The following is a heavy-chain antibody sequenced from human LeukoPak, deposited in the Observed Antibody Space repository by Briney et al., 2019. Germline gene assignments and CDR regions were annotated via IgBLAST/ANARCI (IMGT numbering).Heavy chain of an antibody. Sequence: ASVKVSCKASGDTFTSYGISWVRQAPGQGLEWMGWISAYNGNTNYAQKLQGRVTMTTDTATSTAYMELSSLRSEDTAVYYCARSIAAAGTVGYWGQGTLVTVSS. CDR1: GDTFTSYG. CDR2: ISAYNGNT. CDR3: ARSIAAAGTVGY. V-gene: IGHV1-18*01. D-gene: IGHD6-13*01. J-gene: IGHJ4*02.